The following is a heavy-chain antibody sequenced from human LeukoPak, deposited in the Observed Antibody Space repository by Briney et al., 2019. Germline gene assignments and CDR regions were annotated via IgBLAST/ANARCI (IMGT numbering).Heavy chain of an antibody. Sequence: PGGSLRLSCTASGFSFSGHWMHWARHLPGKGLVWVSRISPTGSTTSYADSVKGRFTVSRDNAKNTLYLQMNSLRAEDTAVYYCVSGSLQSGYNFDYWGQGALVTVSS. CDR2: ISPTGSTT. J-gene: IGHJ4*02. CDR1: GFSFSGHW. CDR3: VSGSLQSGYNFDY. D-gene: IGHD3-3*01. V-gene: IGHV3-74*01.